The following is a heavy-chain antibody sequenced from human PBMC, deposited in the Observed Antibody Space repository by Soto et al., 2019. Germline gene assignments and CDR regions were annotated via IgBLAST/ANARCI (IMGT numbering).Heavy chain of an antibody. J-gene: IGHJ4*02. D-gene: IGHD2-15*01. V-gene: IGHV4-31*03. CDR3: ARARLRDNFDY. CDR2: IYYSGST. CDR1: GGSISSGGYY. Sequence: QVQLQESGPGLEKPSQTLSLTCTVSGGSISSGGYYWNWIRQHPGKGLEWIGYIYYSGSTYYNPSLESRVSISVDTSKNQFSLKLSSVTAADTAIYYCARARLRDNFDYWGQGTLVTVSS.